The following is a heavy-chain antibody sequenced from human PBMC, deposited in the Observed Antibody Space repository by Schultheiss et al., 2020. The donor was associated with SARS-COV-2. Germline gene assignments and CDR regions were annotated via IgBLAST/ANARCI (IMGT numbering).Heavy chain of an antibody. D-gene: IGHD1-26*01. J-gene: IGHJ4*02. Sequence: GGSLRLSCSASGFTFGDYAMSWFRQAPEKGLERVAIISGSGGSTYYADSVKGRFTISRENSKNTLYLQMNTLRAEDTAVYYCASDRGGNKPGAFFDYWGQGTLVTVSS. CDR2: ISGSGGST. CDR3: ASDRGGNKPGAFFDY. V-gene: IGHV3-23*01. CDR1: GFTFGDYA.